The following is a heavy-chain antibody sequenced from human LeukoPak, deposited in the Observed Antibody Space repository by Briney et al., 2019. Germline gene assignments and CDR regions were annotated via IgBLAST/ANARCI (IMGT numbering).Heavy chain of an antibody. CDR2: INPNSGGT. CDR3: ASVGENYGSGGDYFDY. J-gene: IGHJ4*02. Sequence: ASVKVSCKASGYTFTGNYMHWVRQAPGQGLEWMGWINPNSGGTNYAQKFQGRVTMTRDTSISTAYMDLSRLRSDDTAVCYCASVGENYGSGGDYFDYWGQGTLVTVSS. D-gene: IGHD3-10*01. CDR1: GYTFTGNY. V-gene: IGHV1-2*02.